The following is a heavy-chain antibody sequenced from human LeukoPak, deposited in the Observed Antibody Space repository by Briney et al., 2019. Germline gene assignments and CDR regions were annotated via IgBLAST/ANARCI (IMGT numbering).Heavy chain of an antibody. CDR2: ISGYNGNT. CDR3: ARGMGVLVPAATWFDP. Sequence: ASVKVSCKASGYTFTTYNINWVRQAPGQGLEWMGWISGYNGNTNYAQKLQGRVTMTTDTSTSTAYMELRSLKSDDTAVYYCARGMGVLVPAATWFDPWGQGTLVTVSS. V-gene: IGHV1-18*01. CDR1: GYTFTTYN. D-gene: IGHD2-2*01. J-gene: IGHJ5*02.